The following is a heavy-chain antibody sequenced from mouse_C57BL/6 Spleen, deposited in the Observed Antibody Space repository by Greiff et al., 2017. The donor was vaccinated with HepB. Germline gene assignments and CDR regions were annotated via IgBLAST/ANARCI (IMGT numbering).Heavy chain of an antibody. CDR2: IWSGGST. D-gene: IGHD2-3*01. J-gene: IGHJ3*01. CDR1: GFSLTSYG. Sequence: VQLVESGPGLVQPSQSLSITCTVSGFSLTSYGVHWVRQSPGKGLEWLGVIWSGGSTDYNAAFISRLSISKDNSKSQVFFKMNSLQADDTAIYYCARNYEGFAYWGQGTLVTVSA. V-gene: IGHV2-2*01. CDR3: ARNYEGFAY.